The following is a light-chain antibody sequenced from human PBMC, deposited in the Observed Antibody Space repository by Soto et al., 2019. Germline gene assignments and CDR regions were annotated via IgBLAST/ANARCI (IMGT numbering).Light chain of an antibody. Sequence: DIQMTQSPSFLPASVGDRVTITCQASQGMSRYLNWYQQKPGKAPNLLIHDASNLETGVPSRFSGSGSGTDFTFTINSLQPEDIATYYCQQYDNLPITFGQGTRLEIK. CDR1: QGMSRY. V-gene: IGKV1-33*01. CDR2: DAS. J-gene: IGKJ5*01. CDR3: QQYDNLPIT.